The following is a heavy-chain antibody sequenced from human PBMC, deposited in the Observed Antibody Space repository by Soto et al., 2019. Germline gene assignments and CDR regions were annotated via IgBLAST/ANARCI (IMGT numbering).Heavy chain of an antibody. CDR1: GFTFSSYG. Sequence: GGSLRLSCAASGFTFSSYGIHWVRQAPGKGLEWVAVISYDGSEKNYVDSVKGRFTISRDNSKNTLYLQMNSLRAEDTAVYYCAKVKFSIIDGYNSYLDYPGQGTLGTVSS. J-gene: IGHJ4*02. CDR3: AKVKFSIIDGYNSYLDY. CDR2: ISYDGSEK. D-gene: IGHD5-12*01. V-gene: IGHV3-30*18.